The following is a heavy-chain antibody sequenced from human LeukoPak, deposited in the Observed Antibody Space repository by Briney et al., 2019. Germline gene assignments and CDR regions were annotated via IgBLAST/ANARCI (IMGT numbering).Heavy chain of an antibody. V-gene: IGHV4-61*05. CDR1: GGSISSSSYY. J-gene: IGHJ4*02. CDR2: IYYSGST. Sequence: SETLSLTCTVSGGSISSSSYYWGWIRQPPGKGLEWIGYIYYSGSTNYNPSLKSRVTISVDTSKNQFSLKLSSVTAADTAVYYCARQKHPWLTTSHWGQGTLVTVSS. CDR3: ARQKHPWLTTSH. D-gene: IGHD1-14*01.